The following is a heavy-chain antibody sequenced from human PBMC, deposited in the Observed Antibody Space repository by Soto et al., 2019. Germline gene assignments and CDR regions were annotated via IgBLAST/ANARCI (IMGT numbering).Heavy chain of an antibody. CDR3: ARYDSSGYSGYYYGMDV. Sequence: ASVKASCKASGYTFTSYGISWVRHAPGQRLEWMGWISAYNGNTNYAQKLQGRVTMTTDTSTSTAYMELRSLRSDDTAVYYCARYDSSGYSGYYYGMDVWGQGTTVTVSS. V-gene: IGHV1-18*01. CDR2: ISAYNGNT. J-gene: IGHJ6*02. CDR1: GYTFTSYG. D-gene: IGHD3-22*01.